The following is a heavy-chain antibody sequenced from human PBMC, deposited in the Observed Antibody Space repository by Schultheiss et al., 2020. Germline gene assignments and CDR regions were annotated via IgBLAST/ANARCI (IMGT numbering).Heavy chain of an antibody. D-gene: IGHD6-6*01. Sequence: ASVKVSCKASGYTFTSYGISWVRQAPGQGLEWMGWISAYNGNTNYAQKLQGRVTMTTDTSTSTAYMELSRLRSDDTAVYYCATGRIAAQKRVEFDYWGQGTLVTVSS. V-gene: IGHV1-18*04. CDR2: ISAYNGNT. CDR1: GYTFTSYG. CDR3: ATGRIAAQKRVEFDY. J-gene: IGHJ4*02.